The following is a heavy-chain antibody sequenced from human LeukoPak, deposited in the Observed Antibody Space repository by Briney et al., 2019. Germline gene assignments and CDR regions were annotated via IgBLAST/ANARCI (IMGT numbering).Heavy chain of an antibody. V-gene: IGHV3-23*01. CDR3: AKTASGYEGMDV. CDR1: GFTFSNYA. Sequence: GGSLRLSCAASGFTFSNYAMNWVRQAPGKGLEWVAGISNRGEDTYYTDSVKGRFTISRDNSKSTLFLRMNSLRVGDTALYYCAKTASGYEGMDVWGQGTTVTVSS. CDR2: ISNRGEDT. J-gene: IGHJ6*02. D-gene: IGHD1-26*01.